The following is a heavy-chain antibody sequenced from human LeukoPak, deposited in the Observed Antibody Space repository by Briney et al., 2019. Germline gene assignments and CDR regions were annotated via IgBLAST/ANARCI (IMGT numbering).Heavy chain of an antibody. Sequence: SSETLSLTCTVSGGSISSSSYYWGWIRQPPGKGLEWIGSIYYSGSTYYNPSLKSRVTISVDTSKNQFSLKLSSVTAVDTAVYYRARLRITINAFDIWGQGTMVTVSS. CDR1: GGSISSSSYY. J-gene: IGHJ3*02. CDR3: ARLRITINAFDI. D-gene: IGHD3-9*01. CDR2: IYYSGST. V-gene: IGHV4-39*01.